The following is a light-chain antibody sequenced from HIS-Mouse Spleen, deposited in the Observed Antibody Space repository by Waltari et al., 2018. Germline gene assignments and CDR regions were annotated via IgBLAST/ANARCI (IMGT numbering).Light chain of an antibody. J-gene: IGLJ2*01. V-gene: IGLV3-10*01. Sequence: SYELTQPPSVSVSPGQTARLHCSGTALPTKYAYWYQQKSGQAPVLVIYEDSKRPSGIPERFSGSSSGTMATLTISGAQVEDEADYYCYSTDSSGNHRVFGGGTKLTVL. CDR2: EDS. CDR3: YSTDSSGNHRV. CDR1: ALPTKY.